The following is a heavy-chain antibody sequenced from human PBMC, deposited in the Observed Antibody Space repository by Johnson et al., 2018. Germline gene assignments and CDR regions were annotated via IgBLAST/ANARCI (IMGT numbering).Heavy chain of an antibody. CDR1: GFTFSSYA. CDR2: ISYDGSNK. D-gene: IGHD3-16*02. CDR3: AKDGARYVYVWGSYRLSDYMDV. V-gene: IGHV3-30-3*01. J-gene: IGHJ6*03. Sequence: QVQLVQSGGGVVQPGRSLRLSCAASGFTFSSYAMHWVRQAPGKGLEWVAVISYDGSNKYYADSVTGRFTISRDNSKNTLYLKVNSLRAEDTAVYYCAKDGARYVYVWGSYRLSDYMDVWGKGTTVTVAS.